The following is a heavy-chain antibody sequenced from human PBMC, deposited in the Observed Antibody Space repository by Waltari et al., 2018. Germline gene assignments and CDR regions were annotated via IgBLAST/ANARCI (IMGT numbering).Heavy chain of an antibody. D-gene: IGHD3-10*01. CDR2: LNADGTST. Sequence: EVQLVESGGGLVQPGGSLRLSCTGSGFTFSTSWIHWVRQAPGKGLVWVSRLNADGTSTIYADSVKGRFTISKDNARNTVYLQMNGLGAEDTALYYCARAGYLGAFDIWGQGTMVIVSS. CDR3: ARAGYLGAFDI. V-gene: IGHV3-74*01. CDR1: GFTFSTSW. J-gene: IGHJ3*02.